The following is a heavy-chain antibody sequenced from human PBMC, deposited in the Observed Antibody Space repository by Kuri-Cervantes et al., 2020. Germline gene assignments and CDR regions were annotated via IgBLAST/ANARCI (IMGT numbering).Heavy chain of an antibody. Sequence: GGSLRLSCAASGFTFSSNAMHWVRQAPGKGLEWVAVVSYDGSNKYYADSVKGRFTISRDNSKNTLYLQMNSLRAEDTAVYYCARDIFGTYYYGMDVWGQGTTVTVSS. J-gene: IGHJ6*02. CDR3: ARDIFGTYYYGMDV. CDR2: VSYDGSNK. V-gene: IGHV3-30-3*01. D-gene: IGHD3-3*01. CDR1: GFTFSSNA.